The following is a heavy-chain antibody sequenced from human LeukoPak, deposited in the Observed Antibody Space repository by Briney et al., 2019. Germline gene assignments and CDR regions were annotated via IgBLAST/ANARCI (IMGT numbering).Heavy chain of an antibody. J-gene: IGHJ4*02. CDR2: ISISGKTI. CDR3: ATTSIAAAVPGCFDY. CDR1: GFTFSSDA. V-gene: IGHV3-48*03. D-gene: IGHD6-13*01. Sequence: GGSLRLSCASSGFTFSSDAMHGVGQVGGKGLEWVSYISISGKTIYYADSTKGRFTVSRDNAKNSLYLQMNSLRAEDTAVYYCATTSIAAAVPGCFDYWGQGTLVTVFS.